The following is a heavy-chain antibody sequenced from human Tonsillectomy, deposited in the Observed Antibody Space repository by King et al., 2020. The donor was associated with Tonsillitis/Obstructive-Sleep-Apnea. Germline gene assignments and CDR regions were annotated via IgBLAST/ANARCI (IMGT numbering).Heavy chain of an antibody. CDR2: INSDGSST. CDR1: GFTFSSYW. Sequence: VQLVESGGGLVQPGGSLRLSCAASGFTFSSYWMHWVRQAPGKGLVWVARINSDGSSTRYADSVKGRFTISRDNAKNTLYLQMNSLRAEDTAVYYCARDGLREDAFDIWGQGTMVTVSS. CDR3: ARDGLREDAFDI. J-gene: IGHJ3*02. V-gene: IGHV3-74*01. D-gene: IGHD5-12*01.